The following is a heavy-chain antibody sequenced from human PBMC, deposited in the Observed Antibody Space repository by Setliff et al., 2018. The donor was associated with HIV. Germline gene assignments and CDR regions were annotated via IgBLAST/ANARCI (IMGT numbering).Heavy chain of an antibody. D-gene: IGHD4-17*01. J-gene: IGHJ4*02. CDR1: GGSLSGYY. Sequence: PSETLSLTCAVYGGSLSGYYWSWIRQPPGKGLEWLGEIHSSGNTNYSPSLKGRVTISIDTSKNQFSLRLTSVTAADTAMYYCAAFLVSPVTTQDYWGQGTPVTVSS. CDR2: IHSSGNT. CDR3: AAFLVSPVTTQDY. V-gene: IGHV4-34*01.